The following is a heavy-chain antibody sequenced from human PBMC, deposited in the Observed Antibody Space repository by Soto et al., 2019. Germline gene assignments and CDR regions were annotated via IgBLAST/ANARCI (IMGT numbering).Heavy chain of an antibody. CDR3: ATLRREDYSYDSGVYSAY. V-gene: IGHV5-51*01. Sequence: GDSLKVAGKGTGYSCTSYWIGWVRQMGGKGLEWRGIIYPGDSDTRYSPSFQGQVTISADKSISTAYLQWSSLKASDTAMYYGATLRREDYSYDSGVYSAYRGGGTSVTVSS. J-gene: IGHJ4*02. CDR2: IYPGDSDT. D-gene: IGHD3-22*01. CDR1: GYSCTSYW.